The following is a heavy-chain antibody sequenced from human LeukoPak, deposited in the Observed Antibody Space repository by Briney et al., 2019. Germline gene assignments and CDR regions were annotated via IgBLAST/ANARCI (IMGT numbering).Heavy chain of an antibody. D-gene: IGHD3-22*01. J-gene: IGHJ3*02. CDR3: ALVVLYAFDI. Sequence: ASVKVSCKASGYTFTSYDIIWVRQATGQGLEWMGWMNPNSGNTGYAQKFQGRVTMTRDTSISTAYMELSRLRSDDTAVYYCALVVLYAFDIWGQGTMVTVSS. V-gene: IGHV1-8*02. CDR1: GYTFTSYD. CDR2: MNPNSGNT.